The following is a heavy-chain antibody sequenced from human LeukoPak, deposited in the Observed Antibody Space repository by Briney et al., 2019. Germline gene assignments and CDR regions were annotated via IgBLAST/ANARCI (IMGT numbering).Heavy chain of an antibody. CDR2: IRYDESNK. Sequence: PGGSLRLSCVASGFTFSSYGMHWVRQAPGKGLEWVAFIRYDESNKYYADSVKGRFTISRDNSKNTLYLQMSSLRAEDTAVYYCAKQMVERRQYYYMDVWGKGTSVTVSS. V-gene: IGHV3-30*02. J-gene: IGHJ6*03. D-gene: IGHD2-15*01. CDR3: AKQMVERRQYYYMDV. CDR1: GFTFSSYG.